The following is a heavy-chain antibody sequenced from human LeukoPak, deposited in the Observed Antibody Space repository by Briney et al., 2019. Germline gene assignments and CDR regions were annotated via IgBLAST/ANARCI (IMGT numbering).Heavy chain of an antibody. Sequence: GGSLRLSCAASGFTFSSYAMHWVRQAPGKGLEWVAVISYDGSNKYYADSVKGRFTISRDNSKNTLYLQINSLRAEDTAVYYCARDGGAVAGTRPYFDYWGQGTLVTVSS. D-gene: IGHD6-19*01. J-gene: IGHJ4*02. CDR2: ISYDGSNK. CDR3: ARDGGAVAGTRPYFDY. CDR1: GFTFSSYA. V-gene: IGHV3-30-3*01.